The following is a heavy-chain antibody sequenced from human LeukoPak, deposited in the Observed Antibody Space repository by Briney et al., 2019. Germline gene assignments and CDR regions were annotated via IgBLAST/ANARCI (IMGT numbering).Heavy chain of an antibody. D-gene: IGHD3-22*01. CDR1: GGSISSYY. V-gene: IGHV4-59*01. CDR2: IYYSGST. CDR3: ARGYYDSSGYYLIFYFDY. Sequence: SETLSLTCTVSGGSISSYYWSWIRQPPGKGLEWIGYIYYSGSTNYNPSFKSRVTISVDTSKNQFSLKLSSVTAADTAVYYCARGYYDSSGYYLIFYFDYWGQGTLVTVSS. J-gene: IGHJ4*02.